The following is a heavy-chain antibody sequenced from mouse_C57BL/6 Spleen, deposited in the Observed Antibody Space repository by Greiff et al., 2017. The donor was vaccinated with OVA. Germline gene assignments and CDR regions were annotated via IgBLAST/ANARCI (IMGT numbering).Heavy chain of an antibody. CDR3: ARMGPNAMDY. V-gene: IGHV2-2*01. CDR1: GFSLTSYG. Sequence: QVQLQQSGPGLVQPSQSLSITCTVSGFSLTSYGVHWVRQSPGKGLEWLGVIWSGGGTDYNAAFISRLSISKDNSKSQVFFKMNSLQADDTAIYYCARMGPNAMDYWGQGTSVTVSS. CDR2: IWSGGGT. J-gene: IGHJ4*01.